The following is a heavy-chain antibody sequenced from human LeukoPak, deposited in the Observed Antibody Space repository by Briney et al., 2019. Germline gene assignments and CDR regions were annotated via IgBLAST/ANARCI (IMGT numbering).Heavy chain of an antibody. CDR1: EYTFTSYD. J-gene: IGHJ5*02. CDR2: MNPNTGNT. Sequence: GGSVKVSCKASEYTFTSYDINWVRQATGQGLEWMGSMNPNTGNTNYAQKFQGRVTMTRDTSTSTVYMELSSLRSEDTAVYYCARNIAAAKNWFDPWGQGTLVTVSS. CDR3: ARNIAAAKNWFDP. D-gene: IGHD6-13*01. V-gene: IGHV1-8*02.